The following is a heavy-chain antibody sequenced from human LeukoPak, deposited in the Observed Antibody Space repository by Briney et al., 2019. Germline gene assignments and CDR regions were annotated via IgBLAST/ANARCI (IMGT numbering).Heavy chain of an antibody. D-gene: IGHD5-18*01. J-gene: IGHJ4*02. Sequence: GGSLRLSCAASGFTFSSYAMSWVRQAPGKGLEWVSAISGSGGSTYYADSVKGWFTISRDNSKNTLYLQMNSLRAEDTAVYYCARPLRGYSYGYYWGQGTLVTVSS. CDR2: ISGSGGST. CDR1: GFTFSSYA. CDR3: ARPLRGYSYGYY. V-gene: IGHV3-23*01.